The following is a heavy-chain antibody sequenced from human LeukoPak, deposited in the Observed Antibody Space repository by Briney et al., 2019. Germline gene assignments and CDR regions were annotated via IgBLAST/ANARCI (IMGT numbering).Heavy chain of an antibody. V-gene: IGHV1-46*01. Sequence: ASVKVSCKASGYTFTSYYMHWVRQAPGQGLEWMGIINPSGVSTSYAQKFQGRVTMTRDTSTSTVYMELSSLRFEGTAVYYCARDRSSSGWDFDYWGQGTLVTVSS. J-gene: IGHJ4*02. CDR3: ARDRSSSGWDFDY. CDR1: GYTFTSYY. CDR2: INPSGVST. D-gene: IGHD6-19*01.